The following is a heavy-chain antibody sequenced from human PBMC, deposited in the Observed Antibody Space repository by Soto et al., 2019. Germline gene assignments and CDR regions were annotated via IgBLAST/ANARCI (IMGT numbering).Heavy chain of an antibody. CDR3: ARENWYFDL. J-gene: IGHJ2*01. CDR2: IKQDGSEK. Sequence: PGGSLRLSCAASEFTFSNYAMSWVRQAPGEGLEWVANIKQDGSEKYYVDSVKGRFTISRDNAKNSLYLQMNSLRAEDTAVYYCARENWYFDLWGRGTLVTVSS. CDR1: EFTFSNYA. V-gene: IGHV3-7*01.